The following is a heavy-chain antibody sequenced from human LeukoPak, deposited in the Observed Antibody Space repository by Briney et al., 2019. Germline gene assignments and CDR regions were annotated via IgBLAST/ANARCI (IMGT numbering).Heavy chain of an antibody. CDR3: ARHNIAAAGDWFDP. V-gene: IGHV4-38-2*01. Sequence: PSETLSLTCAVSGYSISSGYYWGWIRQPPGKGLVWIGSIYHSGSTYYNPSLKSRVTISVDTSKNQFSLKLSSVTAADTAVYYCARHNIAAAGDWFDPWGQGTLVTVSS. CDR2: IYHSGST. J-gene: IGHJ5*02. D-gene: IGHD6-13*01. CDR1: GYSISSGYY.